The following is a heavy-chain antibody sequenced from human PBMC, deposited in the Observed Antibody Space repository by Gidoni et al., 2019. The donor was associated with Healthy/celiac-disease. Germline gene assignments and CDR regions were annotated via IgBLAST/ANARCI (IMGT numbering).Heavy chain of an antibody. CDR1: GFTFSSYA. J-gene: IGHJ4*02. CDR3: ASLRIQLDYNNDY. D-gene: IGHD5-18*01. CDR2: ISGSGGST. Sequence: EVQLLESGGGLVQPVGSLRLSCAPSGFTFSSYAMSWVRQAPGKGLEWVSAISGSGGSTYYADSVKGRFTSSRDNSKNTLYLQMNSLRAEDTAVYYCASLRIQLDYNNDYWGQGTLVTVSS. V-gene: IGHV3-23*01.